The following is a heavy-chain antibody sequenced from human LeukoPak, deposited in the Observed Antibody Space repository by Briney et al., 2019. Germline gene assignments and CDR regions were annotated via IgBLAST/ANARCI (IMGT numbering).Heavy chain of an antibody. J-gene: IGHJ3*02. Sequence: GASVKVSCKASGGTFSSYAISWVRQAPGQGLEWMGGIIPIFGTANYAQKFQGRVTITADESTSTAYMELSSLRSEDTAVYYCARVGRRSGSYSYAFGIWGQGTMVTVSS. V-gene: IGHV1-69*13. D-gene: IGHD3-10*01. CDR2: IIPIFGTA. CDR1: GGTFSSYA. CDR3: ARVGRRSGSYSYAFGI.